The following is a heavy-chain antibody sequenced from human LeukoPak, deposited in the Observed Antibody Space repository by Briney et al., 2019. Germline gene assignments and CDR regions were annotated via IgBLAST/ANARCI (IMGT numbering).Heavy chain of an antibody. J-gene: IGHJ5*02. CDR2: INLSGST. CDR3: ARGGPNSRLHL. V-gene: IGHV4-34*01. Sequence: SETLSLTCAVYGGSLSGYYWTWIRQPPGKGPEWIGEINLSGSTNYNPSLKSRVTISVDTSKYRFSLELSSVTAADAAVYYCARGGPNSRLHLWGQGTLVTVSS. D-gene: IGHD5-18*01. CDR1: GGSLSGYY.